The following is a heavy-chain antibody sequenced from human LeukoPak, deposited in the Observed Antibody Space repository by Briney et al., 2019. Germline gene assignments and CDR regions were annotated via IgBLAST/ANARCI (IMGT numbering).Heavy chain of an antibody. V-gene: IGHV3-23*01. D-gene: IGHD3-16*02. CDR1: GGCISSYY. CDR2: ISGSGSST. CDR3: AKDYRMIAFGGVIGIDAFDI. Sequence: PAEALSLTCTGSGGCISSYYWSWVRQAPGAGLEGVSGISGSGSSTFDADSVKGRFTISRDNSKNTLFLQMNSLRAEDTALYYCAKDYRMIAFGGVIGIDAFDIWGQGTMVTVSS. J-gene: IGHJ3*02.